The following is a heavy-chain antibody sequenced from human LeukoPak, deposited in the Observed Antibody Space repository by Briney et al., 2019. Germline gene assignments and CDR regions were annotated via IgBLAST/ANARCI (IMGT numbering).Heavy chain of an antibody. D-gene: IGHD4-4*01. CDR3: ARGTVTTGFDY. CDR1: GFTFSSYS. Sequence: GGSLRLSCAASGFTFSSYSMTWVRQAPGKGLEWVSSISSSSYIYYADSVKGRFTISRDNAKNSLYLQMNSLRAEDTAVYYCARGTVTTGFDYWGQGTLVTVSS. CDR2: ISSSSYI. V-gene: IGHV3-21*01. J-gene: IGHJ4*02.